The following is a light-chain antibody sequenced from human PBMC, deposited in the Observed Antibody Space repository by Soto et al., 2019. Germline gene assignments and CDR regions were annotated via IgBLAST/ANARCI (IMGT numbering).Light chain of an antibody. J-gene: IGLJ1*01. V-gene: IGLV2-14*01. CDR3: LSYTSSITLV. CDR2: EVS. CDR1: SSDVGGYNY. Sequence: QSALTQPASVSGSPGQSITISCTGTSSDVGGYNYVSWYQQHPGKAPKLMIYEVSNRPSGVSNRFSGSKSGNTSSLTISGLQADYEADYYCLSYTSSITLVFATGTKVTVL.